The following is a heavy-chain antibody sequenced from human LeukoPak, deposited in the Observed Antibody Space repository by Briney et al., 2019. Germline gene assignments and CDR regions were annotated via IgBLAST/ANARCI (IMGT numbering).Heavy chain of an antibody. D-gene: IGHD4-17*01. J-gene: IGHJ4*02. V-gene: IGHV3-23*01. CDR2: ISDSGAAI. Sequence: GGSLRLSCAASGFSFSNYAMSWVRQAPGKGLEWVSSISDSGAAIYYADSVKGRFTISRDNSKNTLYLQLNSLGAEDTAVYYCAKIAPWGAVTTTDGFDYWGQGTLVTVSS. CDR1: GFSFSNYA. CDR3: AKIAPWGAVTTTDGFDY.